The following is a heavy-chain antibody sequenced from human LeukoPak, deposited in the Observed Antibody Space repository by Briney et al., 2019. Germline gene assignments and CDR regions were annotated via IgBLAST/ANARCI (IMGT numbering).Heavy chain of an antibody. CDR3: AGNRDPIVVVPAAPDY. CDR2: ISYDGSNK. V-gene: IGHV3-30-3*01. J-gene: IGHJ4*02. CDR1: GFTFSSYA. Sequence: PGGSLRLSCAASGFTFSSYAMHWVRQAPGKGLEWVAVISYDGSNKYYADSVKGRFTISRDNSKNTLYLQMNSLRAEDTAVYYCAGNRDPIVVVPAAPDYWGQGTLVTVSS. D-gene: IGHD2-2*01.